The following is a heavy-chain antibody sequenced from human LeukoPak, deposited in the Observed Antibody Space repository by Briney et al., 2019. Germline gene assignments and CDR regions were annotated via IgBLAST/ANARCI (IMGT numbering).Heavy chain of an antibody. Sequence: PSETLSLTCTVSGGSISSSSYYWGWIRQPPGKGLEWIGSIYYSGSTYYNPSLKSRVTISVDTSKNQFSLKLSSVTAADTAVYYCAVMVRGDNFDYWGQGTLVTVSS. D-gene: IGHD3-10*01. J-gene: IGHJ4*02. CDR1: GGSISSSSYY. CDR2: IYYSGST. V-gene: IGHV4-39*07. CDR3: AVMVRGDNFDY.